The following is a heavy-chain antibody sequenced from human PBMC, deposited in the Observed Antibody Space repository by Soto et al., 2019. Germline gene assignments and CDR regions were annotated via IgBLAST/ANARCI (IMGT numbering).Heavy chain of an antibody. D-gene: IGHD1-1*01. CDR1: GGSFSGYY. V-gene: IGHV4-34*01. Sequence: TLSLTCAVYGGSFSGYYWSWIRQPPGKGLEWIGEINHSGSTNYNPSLKSRVTISVDTSKNQFSLKLSSVTAADTAVYYCAREEGTRYYYYYYGMDVWGQGTTVTVSS. CDR2: INHSGST. CDR3: AREEGTRYYYYYYGMDV. J-gene: IGHJ6*02.